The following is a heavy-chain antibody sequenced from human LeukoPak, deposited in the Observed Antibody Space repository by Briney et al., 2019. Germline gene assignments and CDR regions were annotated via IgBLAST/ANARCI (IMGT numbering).Heavy chain of an antibody. CDR2: LSGSGSST. V-gene: IGHV3-21*01. D-gene: IGHD2-2*01. CDR1: GFTFNNYS. CDR3: ARDEIVVVPAQKYYMDV. Sequence: PGGSLRLSSAASGFTFNNYSMSWVRQAPGKGPEWVSALSGSGSSTYYADSVKGRFTISRDNAKNSLYLQMNRLRAEDTAVYYCARDEIVVVPAQKYYMDVWGKGTTVTVSS. J-gene: IGHJ6*03.